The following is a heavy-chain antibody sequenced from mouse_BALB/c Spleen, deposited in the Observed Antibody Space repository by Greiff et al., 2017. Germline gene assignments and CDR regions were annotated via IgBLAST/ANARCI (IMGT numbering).Heavy chain of an antibody. D-gene: IGHD3-1*01. CDR2: IYPGDGDT. J-gene: IGHJ2*01. CDR1: GYAFSSYW. CDR3: ARKKSSGYPYFDY. Sequence: QVQLQQSGAELVRPGSSVKISCKASGYAFSSYWMNWVKQRPGQGLEWIGQIYPGDGDTNYNGKFKGKATLTADKSSSTAYMQLSSLTSEDSAVYFCARKKSSGYPYFDYWGQGTTLTVSS. V-gene: IGHV1-80*01.